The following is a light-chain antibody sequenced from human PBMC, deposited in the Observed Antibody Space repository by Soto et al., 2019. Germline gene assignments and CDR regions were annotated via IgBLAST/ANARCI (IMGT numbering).Light chain of an antibody. Sequence: IQMTQSPSSLSASVGDRVTITCRSRQTIRSYLNWDQQKPEKVSKPLIYLASSLQCGVPSRFSGSGSGTDFTLNIGSLQHDDFAKDYCKQSYCTPITCAQGTRLEN. J-gene: IGKJ5*01. CDR3: KQSYCTPIT. CDR2: LAS. V-gene: IGKV1-39*01. CDR1: QTIRSY.